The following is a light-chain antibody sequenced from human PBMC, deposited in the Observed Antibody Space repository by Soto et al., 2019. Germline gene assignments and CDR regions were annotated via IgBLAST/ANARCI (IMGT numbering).Light chain of an antibody. Sequence: EVVMRQSPATLSVSPWEGATLSCRASQGIGDTLARYQHKPGQTPRLLIYGASNRATGIPDRFSGSGSGTDFTLTISRLEPEDFAVYYCQQYSSSRTFGQGTKVDIK. CDR3: QQYSSSRT. J-gene: IGKJ1*01. CDR2: GAS. V-gene: IGKV3-20*01. CDR1: QGIGDT.